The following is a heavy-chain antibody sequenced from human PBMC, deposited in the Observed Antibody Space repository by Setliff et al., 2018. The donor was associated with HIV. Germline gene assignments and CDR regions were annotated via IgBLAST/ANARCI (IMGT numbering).Heavy chain of an antibody. V-gene: IGHV3-49*04. CDR2: IRSEAYGGTT. CDR1: GFTFGDYT. Sequence: PGGSLRLSCTASGFTFGDYTMSWVRQAPGKGLEWVGLIRSEAYGGTTEYAASVKGRFTISRDDSKSIAYLQMSSLKTEDTAIYYCTRPHYYDSSAYYSRAFDIWGQGTMVTVSS. D-gene: IGHD3-22*01. CDR3: TRPHYYDSSAYYSRAFDI. J-gene: IGHJ3*02.